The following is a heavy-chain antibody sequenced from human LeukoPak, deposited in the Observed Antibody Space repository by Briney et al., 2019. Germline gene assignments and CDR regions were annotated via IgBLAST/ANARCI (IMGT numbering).Heavy chain of an antibody. D-gene: IGHD3-22*01. CDR2: IKEDEIEI. CDR3: ARGGFRHFDP. V-gene: IGHV3-7*01. J-gene: IGHJ5*02. CDR1: SGSIRSSYY. Sequence: ETLSLTCTVSSGSIRSSYYYWGWIRQPPGKGLEWVASIKEDEIEIHYVDSVKGRFTISRDNAKDSLYLQMNSLRVEDTAVYYCARGGFRHFDPWGQGTLVTVSS.